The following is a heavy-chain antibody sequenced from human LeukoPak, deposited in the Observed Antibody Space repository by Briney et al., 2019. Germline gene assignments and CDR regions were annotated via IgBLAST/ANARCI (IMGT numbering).Heavy chain of an antibody. CDR1: GFTFSSYV. D-gene: IGHD7-27*01. CDR2: IWHGGSNE. CDR3: AGDLGLSPFDY. V-gene: IGHV3-33*01. Sequence: GGSLRPSCAASGFTFSSYVMHWVRQAPGKGLEWVAVIWHGGSNENYADSVKGRFTISRDNSKNTLYLQMTSLRAEDTAVYYCAGDLGLSPFDYWGQGTLVTVSS. J-gene: IGHJ4*02.